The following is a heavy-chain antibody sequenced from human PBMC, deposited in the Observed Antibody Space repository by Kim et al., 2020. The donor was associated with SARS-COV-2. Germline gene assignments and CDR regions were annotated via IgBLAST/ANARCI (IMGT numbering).Heavy chain of an antibody. CDR3: ARGRSGRMSFEY. V-gene: IGHV1-18*01. CDR1: GFTFSSFG. D-gene: IGHD3-10*01. Sequence: ASVKVSCKASGFTFSSFGVSWVRQPPGLGLEWMGWIGADNGNTKYGKKLQGRVTMTTDTSTNTAYMELRSLRSDDTAVYYCARGRSGRMSFEYWGQGTLV. J-gene: IGHJ4*02. CDR2: IGADNGNT.